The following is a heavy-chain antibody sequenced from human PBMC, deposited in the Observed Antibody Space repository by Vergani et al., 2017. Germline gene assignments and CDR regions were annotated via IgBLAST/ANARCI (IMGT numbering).Heavy chain of an antibody. CDR2: IYYSGST. V-gene: IGHV4-61*10. CDR3: AGLRRIASPGGSLLFDY. J-gene: IGHJ4*02. D-gene: IGHD6-13*01. Sequence: QVQLQESGPGLVKPSETLSLTCTVSGGSVSSGSYYWSWIRQPAGKGLEWIGYIYYSGSTNYNPSLKSRVTISVDTSKNQFSLKRSSVTAADTAVYYCAGLRRIASPGGSLLFDYWGQGTLVTVSS. CDR1: GGSVSSGSYY.